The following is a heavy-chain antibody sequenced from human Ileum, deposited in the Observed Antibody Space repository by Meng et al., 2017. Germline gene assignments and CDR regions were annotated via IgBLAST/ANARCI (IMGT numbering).Heavy chain of an antibody. CDR1: GGSISSRTYY. D-gene: IGHD2-21*01. J-gene: IGHJ6*02. CDR3: ARDDLEWAGGYSDYYGIDV. Sequence: SETLSLTCTVSGGSISSRTYYWTWIRQPAGKGLEWIGRIYNNGFTKYNPSLESRVTMSLDTSRKQFSLKMTSVTAADTAVYYCARDDLEWAGGYSDYYGIDVWGQGTTVTVSS. CDR2: IYNNGFT. V-gene: IGHV4-61*02.